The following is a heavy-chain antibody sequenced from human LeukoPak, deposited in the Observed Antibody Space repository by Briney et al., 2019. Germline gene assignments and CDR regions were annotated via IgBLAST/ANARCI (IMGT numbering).Heavy chain of an antibody. J-gene: IGHJ6*03. CDR1: GYSFTNFD. Sequence: ASVKVSCKSSGYSFTNFDINWVRHATGQGLEWMGWMNPNSGNKGYAQKFQGRVTMTMNTTITTAYMELSSLRSEDTAVYYGARGPQWRGDYYYMDVWGRGTTVTVSS. CDR2: MNPNSGNK. D-gene: IGHD6-19*01. CDR3: ARGPQWRGDYYYMDV. V-gene: IGHV1-8*01.